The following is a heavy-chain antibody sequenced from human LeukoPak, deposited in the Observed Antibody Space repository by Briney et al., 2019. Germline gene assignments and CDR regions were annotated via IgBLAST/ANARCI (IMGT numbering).Heavy chain of an antibody. CDR1: GGSLSSYY. CDR3: ARSVDGEWVFSYFDY. J-gene: IGHJ4*02. CDR2: FYYNGST. V-gene: IGHV4-59*01. Sequence: SETLSLTCTVSGGSLSSYYWRWIPQPPGKGLEGLGYFYYNGSTNYHPSIKSRVTISVDTSKNKFSLKLSSVTAADTAVYYCARSVDGEWVFSYFDYWGQGTLVTVSS. D-gene: IGHD3-3*01.